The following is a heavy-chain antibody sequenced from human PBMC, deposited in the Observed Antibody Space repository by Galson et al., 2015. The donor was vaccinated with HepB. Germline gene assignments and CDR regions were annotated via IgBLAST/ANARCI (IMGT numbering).Heavy chain of an antibody. CDR3: ATGSHFHH. D-gene: IGHD3-10*01. CDR1: GFSLSDHD. V-gene: IGHV3-23*01. CDR2: IDTSGGSA. J-gene: IGHJ4*02. Sequence: SLRLSCAASGFSLSDHDMSWARQAPGKGLECVSSIDTSGGSASYADSVKGRFTISRDNSKNMLYLQMNSLRAEDTAVYYCATGSHFHHWGQGTLVTVSS.